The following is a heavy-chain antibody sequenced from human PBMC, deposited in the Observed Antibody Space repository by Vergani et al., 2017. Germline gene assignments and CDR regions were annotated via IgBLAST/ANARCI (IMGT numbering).Heavy chain of an antibody. V-gene: IGHV4-34*01. J-gene: IGHJ4*02. CDR1: GGSFSGYY. CDR2: INHSGST. D-gene: IGHD2-8*01. CDR3: ARREMVYASLTRDY. Sequence: QVQLQQWGAGLLKPSETLSLTCAVYGGSFSGYYWSWIRQPPGKGLEWIGEINHSGSTNYKPSLKSRVTISVDTSKNQVCLKLSSVTAADTAVYYCARREMVYASLTRDYWGQGTLVTVSS.